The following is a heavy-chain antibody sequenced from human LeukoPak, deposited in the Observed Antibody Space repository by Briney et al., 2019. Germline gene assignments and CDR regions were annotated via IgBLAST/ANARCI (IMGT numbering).Heavy chain of an antibody. Sequence: ASVTVSFTASGYTFTNYNIDWVRQATGQGLEWMGWISAYNGNTNYAQKLQGRVTMTTDTSTSTAYMELRSLRSDDTAVFYCARDSRRLAGTGIDYWGQGTLVTVSS. CDR1: GYTFTNYN. D-gene: IGHD6-13*01. CDR3: ARDSRRLAGTGIDY. V-gene: IGHV1-18*01. CDR2: ISAYNGNT. J-gene: IGHJ4*02.